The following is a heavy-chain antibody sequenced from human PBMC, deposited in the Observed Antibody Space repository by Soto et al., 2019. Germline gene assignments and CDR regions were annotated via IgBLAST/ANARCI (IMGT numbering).Heavy chain of an antibody. J-gene: IGHJ5*02. D-gene: IGHD3-22*01. CDR2: IYYSGST. CDR3: ATSLYYYDSSGYRGGWFDP. CDR1: GGSISSYY. Sequence: QVQLQESGPGLVKPSETLSLTCTVSGGSISSYYWSWIRQPPGKGLEWIGYIYYSGSTNYNPSLQSRATRAVDTPMNPFSLTLSSVTAADTAVYYCATSLYYYDSSGYRGGWFDPWGQGTLVTVSS. V-gene: IGHV4-59*08.